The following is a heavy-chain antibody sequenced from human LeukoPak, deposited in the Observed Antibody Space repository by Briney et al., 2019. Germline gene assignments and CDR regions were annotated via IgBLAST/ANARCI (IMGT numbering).Heavy chain of an antibody. D-gene: IGHD1-26*01. CDR3: ARDRATDSGSYFPDY. J-gene: IGHJ4*02. Sequence: ASVKVSCKASGYTFTSYYMHWVRQAPGQGLEWMGIINPSGGSTSYAQKFQGRVTMTRDTSTSTVYMELSSLRSEDTAVYYCARDRATDSGSYFPDYWGQGTLVTVPS. CDR1: GYTFTSYY. CDR2: INPSGGST. V-gene: IGHV1-46*01.